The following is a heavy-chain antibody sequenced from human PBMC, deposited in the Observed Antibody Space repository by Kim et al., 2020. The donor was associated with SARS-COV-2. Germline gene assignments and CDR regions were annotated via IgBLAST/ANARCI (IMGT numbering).Heavy chain of an antibody. CDR1: GGSISSYY. CDR3: ARDNDYDFDY. CDR2: IYYSGST. V-gene: IGHV4-59*01. J-gene: IGHJ4*02. Sequence: SETLSLTCTVSGGSISSYYWSWIRQPPGKGLEWIGYIYYSGSTNYNPSLKSRVTISVDTSKNQFSLKLSSVTAADTAVYYCARDNDYDFDYWGQGTLVTVSS. D-gene: IGHD4-17*01.